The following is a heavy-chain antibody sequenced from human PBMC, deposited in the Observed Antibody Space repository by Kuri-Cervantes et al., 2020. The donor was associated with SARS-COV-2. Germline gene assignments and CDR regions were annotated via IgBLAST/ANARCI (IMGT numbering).Heavy chain of an antibody. CDR3: TRYDFWSGYYMDV. J-gene: IGHJ6*03. CDR1: GFTFGDYA. V-gene: IGHV3-49*04. CDR2: IRSKAYGGTT. D-gene: IGHD3-3*01. Sequence: GESLKISCTASGFTFGDYAMSWVRQAPGKGLEWVGFIRSKAYGGTTEYAASVKGRFTISRDDSKSIAYLQMNSLKTEDTAVYYYTRYDFWSGYYMDVWGKGTTVTVSS.